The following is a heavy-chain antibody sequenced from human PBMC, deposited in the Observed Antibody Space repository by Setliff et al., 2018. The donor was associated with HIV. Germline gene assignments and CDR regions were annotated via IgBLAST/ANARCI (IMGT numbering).Heavy chain of an antibody. CDR2: IYYSGST. V-gene: IGHV4-39*01. D-gene: IGHD3-22*01. CDR3: ARHSGLGGYYSPFDY. J-gene: IGHJ4*02. Sequence: PSETLSLTCTVSGGSIKSSSDYWGWIRQPPGKGLEWIGTIYYSGSTYHNPSLKSRVTISVDTSKNQFSLKLSSVTAADTTVYYCARHSGLGGYYSPFDYWGPGTLVTVSS. CDR1: GGSIKSSSDY.